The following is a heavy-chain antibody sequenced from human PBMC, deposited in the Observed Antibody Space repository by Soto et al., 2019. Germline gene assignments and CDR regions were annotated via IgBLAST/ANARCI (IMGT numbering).Heavy chain of an antibody. CDR2: MNPGSGDT. CDR1: GYIFTNND. J-gene: IGHJ5*02. D-gene: IGHD3-10*01. CDR3: ARMATVGSLNWFDP. V-gene: IGHV1-8*01. Sequence: ASVKVSCKASGYIFTNNDVSWVRQATGQGLEWMGWMNPGSGDTGYAQKFQGRVTLTRDISIATAYMELSSLRSDDTAIYYCARMATVGSLNWFDPSGQGTLVSV.